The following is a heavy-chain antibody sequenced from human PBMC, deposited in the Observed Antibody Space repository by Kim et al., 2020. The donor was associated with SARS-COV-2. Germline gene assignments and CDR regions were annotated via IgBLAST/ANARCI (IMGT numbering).Heavy chain of an antibody. J-gene: IGHJ4*02. V-gene: IGHV4-34*01. Sequence: PYLKSRVTISVDTSKNQFSLKLSSVTAADTAVYYCARGRSFWAVAGNFDYWGQGTLVTVSS. D-gene: IGHD6-19*01. CDR3: ARGRSFWAVAGNFDY.